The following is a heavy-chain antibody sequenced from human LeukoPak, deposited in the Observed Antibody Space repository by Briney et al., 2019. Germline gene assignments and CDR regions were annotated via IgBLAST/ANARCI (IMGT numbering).Heavy chain of an antibody. CDR1: GYTFTSYG. Sequence: ASVKVSCKASGYTFTSYGISWVRQAPGQGLEWMGWINPNSGNTGYAQKFQGRVTMTRNTSISTAYMELSSLRSEDTAVYYCASVPRTYYYGSGSYYYFDYWGQGTLVTVSS. D-gene: IGHD3-10*01. CDR2: INPNSGNT. CDR3: ASVPRTYYYGSGSYYYFDY. V-gene: IGHV1-8*02. J-gene: IGHJ4*02.